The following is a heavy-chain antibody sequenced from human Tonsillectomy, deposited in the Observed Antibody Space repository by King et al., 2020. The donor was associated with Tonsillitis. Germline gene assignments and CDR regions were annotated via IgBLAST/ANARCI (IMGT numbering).Heavy chain of an antibody. CDR3: AGAHYYDSSGYYYGYFDY. V-gene: IGHV4-34*01. D-gene: IGHD3-22*01. Sequence: VQLQQWGAGLLKPSETLSLTCAVYGGSFSGYYWSWIRQPPGKGLEWIGEINHSGSTNYNPSLKSRVTVSVDTSKNQFSLKLSSVTAADTAVYYCAGAHYYDSSGYYYGYFDYWGQGTLVTVSS. CDR2: INHSGST. CDR1: GGSFSGYY. J-gene: IGHJ4*02.